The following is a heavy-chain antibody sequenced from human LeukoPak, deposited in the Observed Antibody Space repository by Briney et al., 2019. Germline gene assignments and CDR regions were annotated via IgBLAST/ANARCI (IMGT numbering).Heavy chain of an antibody. CDR1: GGTFSSYA. J-gene: IGHJ6*02. D-gene: IGHD4-17*01. CDR3: ARRTPYYGDYYYYGMDV. CDR2: IIPLLSIA. V-gene: IGHV1-69*04. Sequence: SVKVSCKASGGTFSSYAISWVRQAPGQGLDWMGRIIPLLSIANYAQNFQGRVTITADKSTNTAYMELSSLRSEDTAVYYCARRTPYYGDYYYYGMDVWGQGTTVTVSS.